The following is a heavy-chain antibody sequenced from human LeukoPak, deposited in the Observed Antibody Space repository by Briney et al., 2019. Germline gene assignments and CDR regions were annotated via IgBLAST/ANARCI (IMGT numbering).Heavy chain of an antibody. J-gene: IGHJ4*02. Sequence: SETLSLTCTVSGDSITSYHWSWIRQPAGKGPEWIGRIHMSGSTNYNPSLRSRVAISMDNSKNQFSLKLKSATAADTAVYYCARDDSSRDDSGGYHYWGQGTLVTISS. CDR1: GDSITSYH. V-gene: IGHV4-4*07. D-gene: IGHD3-22*01. CDR3: ARDDSSRDDSGGYHY. CDR2: IHMSGST.